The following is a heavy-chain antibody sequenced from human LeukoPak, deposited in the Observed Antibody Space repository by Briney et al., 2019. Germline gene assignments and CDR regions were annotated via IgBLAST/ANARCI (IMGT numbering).Heavy chain of an antibody. CDR2: ISSGSVST. Sequence: PGGSLRLSCVGSGFTFSDYHMSWIRRAPGKGLEWVSYISSGSVSTNYADSVKGRFTISRDNAKNSLYLQMSSLRDEDTAVYICARDRSTWSLDYWGQGTLVTVSS. V-gene: IGHV3-11*06. D-gene: IGHD6-13*01. CDR1: GFTFSDYH. CDR3: ARDRSTWSLDY. J-gene: IGHJ4*02.